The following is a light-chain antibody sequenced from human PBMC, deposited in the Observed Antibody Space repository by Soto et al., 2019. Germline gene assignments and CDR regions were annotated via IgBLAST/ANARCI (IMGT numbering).Light chain of an antibody. V-gene: IGKV3-11*01. CDR2: DAS. CDR3: QQRSNWPAIFT. CDR1: QSVSSY. Sequence: EIVLTQSPATLSLSPGERATLSCRASQSVSSYLAWYQQKPGQAPRLLIYDASNRATGIPARFSGSGSGTDFTLTIRCQETEDFAVYYCQQRSNWPAIFTFGPGPKVDIK. J-gene: IGKJ3*01.